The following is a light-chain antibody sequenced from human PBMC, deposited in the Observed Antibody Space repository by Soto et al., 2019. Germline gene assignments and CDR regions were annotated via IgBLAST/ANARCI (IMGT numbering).Light chain of an antibody. CDR3: GSYTTSSNYV. V-gene: IGLV2-14*01. CDR1: SSDIDAYNY. CDR2: DVS. Sequence: QSALTQPDSVSGSPGQSITISCTGTSSDIDAYNYVSWYQQHPGKAPKLMIYDVSNRPSGISNRFSGSKSGNTASLTISGLQAEDEADYYCGSYTTSSNYVFGTGTKVTVL. J-gene: IGLJ1*01.